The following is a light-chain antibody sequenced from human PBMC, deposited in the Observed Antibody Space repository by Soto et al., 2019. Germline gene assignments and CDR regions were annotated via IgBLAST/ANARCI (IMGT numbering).Light chain of an antibody. CDR3: QQSYSTPLT. Sequence: DIPMTQSQSSLSASLGHRLTIXYRASQSISSYLNWYQQKPGKAPKLLIYAASSLQSGVPSRFSGSGSGTDFTLTISSLQPEDFATYYCQQSYSTPLTFGGGTKVDIK. CDR1: QSISSY. CDR2: AAS. J-gene: IGKJ4*01. V-gene: IGKV1-39*01.